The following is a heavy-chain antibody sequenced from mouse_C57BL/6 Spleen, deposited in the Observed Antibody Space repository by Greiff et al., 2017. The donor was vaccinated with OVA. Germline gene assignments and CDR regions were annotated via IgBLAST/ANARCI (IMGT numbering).Heavy chain of an antibody. Sequence: VQLQQSGPELVKPGASVKISCKASGYTFTDYYMNWVKQSHGKSLEWIGDINPNNGGTSYNQKFKGKATLTVDKSSSTAYMELRSLTSEDSAVYYCALYYYGSFAYWGQGTLVTVSA. D-gene: IGHD1-1*01. CDR1: GYTFTDYY. J-gene: IGHJ3*01. CDR3: ALYYYGSFAY. CDR2: INPNNGGT. V-gene: IGHV1-26*01.